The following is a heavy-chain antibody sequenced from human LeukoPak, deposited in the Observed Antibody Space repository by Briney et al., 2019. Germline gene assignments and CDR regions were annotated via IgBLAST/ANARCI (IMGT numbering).Heavy chain of an antibody. V-gene: IGHV3-30-3*01. Sequence: PGTSLRLSCTASGFIFSDYAMHWVRQAPGKGLEWVAVMSADGINTFYAASVRGRFTISRDNSKNTLYLQMNSLRAEDTAVYYCAKSQSGYSSSPRDYWGQGTLVTVSS. CDR2: MSADGINT. D-gene: IGHD6-13*01. CDR3: AKSQSGYSSSPRDY. J-gene: IGHJ4*02. CDR1: GFIFSDYA.